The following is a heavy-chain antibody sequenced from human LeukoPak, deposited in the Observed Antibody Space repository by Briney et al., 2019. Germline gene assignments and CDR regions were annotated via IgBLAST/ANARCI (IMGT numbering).Heavy chain of an antibody. CDR1: GFTFSSYS. J-gene: IGHJ4*02. CDR2: ISSSGGTM. D-gene: IGHD6-19*01. V-gene: IGHV3-48*04. CDR3: ARGPDGSGWRYYFDY. Sequence: PGGSLRLSCAASGFTFSSYSMNWVRQAPGKGLEWVSYISSSGGTMYYADSVKGRFTISRDNAKTLLYLQMNSLRVEDTAVYYCARGPDGSGWRYYFDYWGQGTLVTVSS.